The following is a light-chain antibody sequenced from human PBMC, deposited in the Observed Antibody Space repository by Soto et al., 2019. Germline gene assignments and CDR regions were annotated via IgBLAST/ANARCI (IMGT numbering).Light chain of an antibody. V-gene: IGLV2-14*01. Sequence: QSALTQPASVSGSPGQSITISCTGTSSDVGGYKYVSWYQQHPGKAPKLIIHEVSSRPSGVSSRFSGSKSGNTASLTISGRQAEDEDDYYCSSYTSGATLVFGAGTKVTVL. J-gene: IGLJ2*01. CDR3: SSYTSGATLV. CDR1: SSDVGGYKY. CDR2: EVS.